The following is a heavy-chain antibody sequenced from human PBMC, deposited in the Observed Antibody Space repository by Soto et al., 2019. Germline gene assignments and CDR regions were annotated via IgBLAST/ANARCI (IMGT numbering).Heavy chain of an antibody. J-gene: IGHJ4*02. V-gene: IGHV3-7*03. Sequence: VGSLRLSCAASGFSFSAYYMTWVRQAPGKGLEWVASIKSDGSEQYYVDSVKGRFTISRDNAKNSLYLQMNSLRAGDTGLYYCSRENWFQDYWGQGTLVTVSS. CDR3: SRENWFQDY. CDR1: GFSFSAYY. CDR2: IKSDGSEQ. D-gene: IGHD3-10*01.